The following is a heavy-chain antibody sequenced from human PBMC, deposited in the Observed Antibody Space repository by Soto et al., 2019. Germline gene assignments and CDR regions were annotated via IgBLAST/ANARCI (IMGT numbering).Heavy chain of an antibody. CDR1: GYSFTSYG. CDR3: ARVRVVPAAIRYYYGMDV. D-gene: IGHD2-2*01. J-gene: IGHJ6*02. CDR2: INAGNGNT. Sequence: ASVKVSCKASGYSFTSYGISWVRQAPGQRLEWMGWINAGNGNTKYSQKFQGRVTITRDTSASTAYMELSSLRSEDTAVYYCARVRVVPAAIRYYYGMDVWG. V-gene: IGHV1-3*01.